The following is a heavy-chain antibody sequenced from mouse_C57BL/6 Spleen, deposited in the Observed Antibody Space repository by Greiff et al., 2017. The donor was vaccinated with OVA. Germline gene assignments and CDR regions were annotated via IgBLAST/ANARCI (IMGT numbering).Heavy chain of an antibody. D-gene: IGHD3-2*01. V-gene: IGHV1-80*01. CDR2: IYPGDGDT. CDR1: GYAFSSYW. Sequence: QVQLQQSGAELVKPGASVKISCKASGYAFSSYWMNWVKQRTGKGLEWIGQIYPGDGDTNYNGKFKGKATLTADKSSSTAYMQLSSLTSEDSAVYFCARERDSLDYWGQGTTLTVSS. CDR3: ARERDSLDY. J-gene: IGHJ2*01.